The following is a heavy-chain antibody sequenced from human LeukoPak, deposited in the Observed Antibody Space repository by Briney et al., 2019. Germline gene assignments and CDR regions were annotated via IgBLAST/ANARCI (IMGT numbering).Heavy chain of an antibody. Sequence: GESLKISCQGSGYSFSSFWIGWVRQMPGKGLEWMGIIYPGDSDTTCSPSFQGQVTFSADKSISTAYLQWSSLKASDTAIYYCARVGVRGVNGRAYFDYWGQGTLVTVSS. V-gene: IGHV5-51*01. CDR1: GYSFSSFW. J-gene: IGHJ4*02. CDR3: ARVGVRGVNGRAYFDY. D-gene: IGHD3-10*01. CDR2: IYPGDSDT.